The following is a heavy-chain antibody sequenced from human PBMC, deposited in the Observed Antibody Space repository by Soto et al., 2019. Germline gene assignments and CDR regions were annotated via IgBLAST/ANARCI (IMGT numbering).Heavy chain of an antibody. V-gene: IGHV3-23*01. J-gene: IGHJ5*02. D-gene: IGHD1-26*01. CDR3: AREVGAPSGWLDP. Sequence: GGSLRLSCAASGFTFTNYAMTWVRQTPGKGLEWVSGISASGGLKYYADSVRGRFTVSRDNSKNILYLQMDNLRDEDTALYYCAREVGAPSGWLDPWGQGTQVTVSS. CDR1: GFTFTNYA. CDR2: ISASGGLK.